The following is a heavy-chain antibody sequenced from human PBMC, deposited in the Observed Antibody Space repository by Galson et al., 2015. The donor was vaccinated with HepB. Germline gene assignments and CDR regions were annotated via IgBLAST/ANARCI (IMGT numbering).Heavy chain of an antibody. Sequence: SLRLSCAASGFTSSSYWMSWVRQAPGKGLEWVANIKQDGSEKYYVDSVKGRFTISRDNAKNSLYLQMNSLRAEDTAVYYCARITIFGEFAFDIWGQGTMVTVSS. CDR2: IKQDGSEK. CDR3: ARITIFGEFAFDI. J-gene: IGHJ3*02. CDR1: GFTSSSYW. V-gene: IGHV3-7*03. D-gene: IGHD3-3*01.